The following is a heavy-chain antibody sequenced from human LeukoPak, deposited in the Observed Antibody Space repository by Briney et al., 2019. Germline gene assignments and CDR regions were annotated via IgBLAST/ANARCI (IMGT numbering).Heavy chain of an antibody. CDR1: GGSISSYY. V-gene: IGHV4-59*08. J-gene: IGHJ4*02. D-gene: IGHD3-22*01. CDR3: ASLKAYYYDSSGYYYFDY. Sequence: SETLSLTCTVSGGSISSYYWSWIRQPPGKGLEWIGYIYYTGSTKYNASLKSRVTISVDTSKNQFSLKLSSVTAADTAVYYCASLKAYYYDSSGYYYFDYWGQGTLVTVSS. CDR2: IYYTGST.